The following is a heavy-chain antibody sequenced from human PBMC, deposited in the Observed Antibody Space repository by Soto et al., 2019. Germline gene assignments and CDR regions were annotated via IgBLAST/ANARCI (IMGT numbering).Heavy chain of an antibody. CDR1: GFTFSSYE. CDR2: ISSSGSTI. V-gene: IGHV3-48*03. J-gene: IGHJ6*02. Sequence: GGSLRLSCVASGFTFSSYEMNWVRQAPGKGLEWVSYISSSGSTIYYADSVKGRFTISRDNAKNSLYLQMNSLRAEDTAVYYCARSLPSYYYDSSGSMDVWGQGTTVTVSS. D-gene: IGHD3-22*01. CDR3: ARSLPSYYYDSSGSMDV.